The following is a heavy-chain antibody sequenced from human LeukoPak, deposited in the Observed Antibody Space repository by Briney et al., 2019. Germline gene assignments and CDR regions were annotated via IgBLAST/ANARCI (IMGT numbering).Heavy chain of an antibody. J-gene: IGHJ4*02. CDR3: ARDVMAYSSSWYSPIH. D-gene: IGHD6-13*01. V-gene: IGHV1-18*01. CDR2: ISAYNGNT. Sequence: ASVKVSCKASGYTFTSYGISWVRQAPGQGLEWMGWISAYNGNTNYAQKLQGRVTMTTDTSTSTAYMELRSLRSDDTAVYYCARDVMAYSSSWYSPIHWGQGTLVTVSS. CDR1: GYTFTSYG.